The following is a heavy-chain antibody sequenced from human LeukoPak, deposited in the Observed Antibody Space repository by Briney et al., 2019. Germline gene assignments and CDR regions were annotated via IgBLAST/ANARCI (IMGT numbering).Heavy chain of an antibody. D-gene: IGHD2-21*01. CDR3: VRDTGGGEGYPDY. CDR1: GFTFSTDW. J-gene: IGHJ4*02. V-gene: IGHV3-7*01. CDR2: MKQAGSER. Sequence: GGSLRLSCAASGFTFSTDWMTWVRQSPGRGREGWGNMKQAGSERDYLDSGKGRFTTSRNNAKNSLYLQMNSLRAEDTAIYYCVRDTGGGEGYPDYWGQGTRVTVSS.